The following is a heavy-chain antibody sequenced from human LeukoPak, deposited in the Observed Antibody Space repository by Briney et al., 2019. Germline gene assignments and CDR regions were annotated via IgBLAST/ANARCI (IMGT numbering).Heavy chain of an antibody. CDR1: GFTFSSYA. CDR3: AKGRGYIVVVTGDYFDY. CDR2: ISSSGGST. D-gene: IGHD2-21*02. J-gene: IGHJ4*02. V-gene: IGHV3-23*01. Sequence: GGSLRLSCAASGFTFSSYAMSWVRQAPGKGLEWVSAISSSGGSTYYADSVKGRFTISRDNSKNTLYLQMNSLRAEDTAVYYCAKGRGYIVVVTGDYFDYWGQGTLVTVSS.